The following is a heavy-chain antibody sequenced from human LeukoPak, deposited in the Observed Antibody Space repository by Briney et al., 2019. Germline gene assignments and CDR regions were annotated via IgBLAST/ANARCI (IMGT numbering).Heavy chain of an antibody. CDR3: ARHRGYCSGSSCYSVWFDP. V-gene: IGHV4-59*08. D-gene: IGHD2-15*01. Sequence: PSETLSLTCTVSGGSISSYYWSWIRQPPGKGLEWIGYIYDSGSTKYNPSLRSRVTISGDTSKNQFSLKLNSVTASDTAVYYCARHRGYCSGSSCYSVWFDPWGRGALVTVSS. J-gene: IGHJ5*02. CDR2: IYDSGST. CDR1: GGSISSYY.